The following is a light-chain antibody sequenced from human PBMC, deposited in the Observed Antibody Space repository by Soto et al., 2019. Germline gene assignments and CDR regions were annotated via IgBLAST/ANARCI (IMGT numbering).Light chain of an antibody. CDR1: QNVRSY. V-gene: IGKV3-11*01. Sequence: EVVLTQPPAALSLSPGERATLSCGASQNVRSYLAWYQQKPGQAPRLLIYDVSNRATGIPARFSGSGSGTDFTLTISSLEPEDFAVYYCQQRSNWPITFGQGTRLEIK. CDR2: DVS. CDR3: QQRSNWPIT. J-gene: IGKJ5*01.